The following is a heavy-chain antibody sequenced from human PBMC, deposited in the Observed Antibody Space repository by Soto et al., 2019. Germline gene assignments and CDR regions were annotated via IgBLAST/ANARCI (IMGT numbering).Heavy chain of an antibody. Sequence: QVQLVQSGAEVKKPGSSVKVSCKASGGTFSSYAISWVRQAPGQGLEWMGGIIPIVVTAHYAQKFQGRVTITADETTSTAYMELSSLRSEDPAVYYCARVVFYNWNDGYYFDYWGQGTLVTVSS. CDR1: GGTFSSYA. D-gene: IGHD1-20*01. V-gene: IGHV1-69*01. CDR2: IIPIVVTA. J-gene: IGHJ4*02. CDR3: ARVVFYNWNDGYYFDY.